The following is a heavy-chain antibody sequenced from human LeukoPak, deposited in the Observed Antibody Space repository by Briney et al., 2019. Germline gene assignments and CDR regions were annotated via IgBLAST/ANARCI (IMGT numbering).Heavy chain of an antibody. D-gene: IGHD4-23*01. Sequence: GASXKVSCKASGGTFSSYAISWVRQAPGQGLEWMGRIIPIFGTANYAQKFQGRVTITTDESTSTAYMELSSLRSEDTAVYYCAREVVTRAFDIWGQGTMVTVSS. CDR2: IIPIFGTA. V-gene: IGHV1-69*05. J-gene: IGHJ3*02. CDR3: AREVVTRAFDI. CDR1: GGTFSSYA.